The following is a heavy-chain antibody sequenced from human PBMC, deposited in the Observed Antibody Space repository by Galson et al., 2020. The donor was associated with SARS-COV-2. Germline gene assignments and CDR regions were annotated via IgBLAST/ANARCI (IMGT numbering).Heavy chain of an antibody. CDR2: ISNNGRTI. V-gene: IGHV3-30*18. D-gene: IGHD3-22*01. J-gene: IGHJ3*01. CDR3: AKYRDTSGYYTRDWRYDAVDV. CDR1: GFTFNRHA. Sequence: TGGSLRLSCAASGFTFNRHAMNWVRQVPGKGLEWVALISNNGRTIYYGDSVKGRFSISRDNSKNTLFLQMNNLRAEDTAVYYCAKYRDTSGYYTRDWRYDAVDVWGQGTMVTVSS.